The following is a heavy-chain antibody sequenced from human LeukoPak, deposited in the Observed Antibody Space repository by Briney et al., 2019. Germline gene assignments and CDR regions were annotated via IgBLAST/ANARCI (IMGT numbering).Heavy chain of an antibody. CDR3: ARGYCSGGSCCRVYWFDP. Sequence: PSETLSLTCTVSGGSISSSSYYWGWIRQPPGKGLEWIGSIYYSGSTYYNPSLKSRVTISVDTSKNQFSLKLSSVTAADTAVYYCARGYCSGGSCCRVYWFDPWGQGTLVTVSS. CDR2: IYYSGST. D-gene: IGHD2-15*01. CDR1: GGSISSSSYY. V-gene: IGHV4-39*02. J-gene: IGHJ5*02.